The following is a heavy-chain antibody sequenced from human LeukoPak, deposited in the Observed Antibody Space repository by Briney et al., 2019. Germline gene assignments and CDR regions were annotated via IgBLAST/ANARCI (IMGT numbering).Heavy chain of an antibody. V-gene: IGHV3-11*04. Sequence: PGGSLRLSCAASGFTFSDYYMGWIRQAPGKGLEWVSYISSSGSTIYYADSVKGRFTISRDNAKNSLYLQMNSLRAEDTAVYYCARDHRRTMRFDPWGQGTLVTVSS. CDR2: ISSSGSTI. CDR3: ARDHRRTMRFDP. J-gene: IGHJ5*02. D-gene: IGHD3-22*01. CDR1: GFTFSDYY.